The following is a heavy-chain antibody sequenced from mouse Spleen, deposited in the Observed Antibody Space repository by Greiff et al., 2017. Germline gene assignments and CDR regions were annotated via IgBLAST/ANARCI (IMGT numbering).Heavy chain of an antibody. V-gene: IGHV5-9-3*01. D-gene: IGHD3-1*01. CDR2: ISSGGSYT. CDR3: ARQLGSRRDYAMDY. J-gene: IGHJ4*01. CDR1: GFTFSSYA. Sequence: EVKLMESGGGLVKPGGSLKLSCAASGFTFSSYAMSWVRQTPEKRLEWVATISSGGSYTYYPDSVKGRFTISRDNAKNTLYLQMSSLRSEDTAMYYCARQLGSRRDYAMDYWGQGTSVTVSS.